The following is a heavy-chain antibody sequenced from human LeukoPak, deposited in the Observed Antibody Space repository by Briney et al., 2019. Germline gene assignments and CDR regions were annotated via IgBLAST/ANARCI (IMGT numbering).Heavy chain of an antibody. CDR1: GFTFDAFG. Sequence: GGSLRLSCAASGFTFDAFGMTWVRQAPGKGLEWVSAIRGDAGGTGYADSVKGRFTISRGNAKNSLYLQMNSLRVEDTALYYCARVWAWGSGNYFDNWGQGTLVTVSS. CDR3: ARVWAWGSGNYFDN. J-gene: IGHJ4*02. D-gene: IGHD7-27*01. V-gene: IGHV3-20*04. CDR2: IRGDAGGT.